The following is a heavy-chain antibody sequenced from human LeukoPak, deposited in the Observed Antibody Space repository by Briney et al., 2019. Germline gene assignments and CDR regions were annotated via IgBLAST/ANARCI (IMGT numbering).Heavy chain of an antibody. CDR3: APIGVGY. V-gene: IGHV3-74*01. J-gene: IGHJ4*02. CDR2: IKSDGIST. D-gene: IGHD2-8*01. Sequence: PGGSLRLSCAASGITFTSNWHWVRQAPGKGLVWVSRIKSDGISTSYADSVKGRFTIFRDSAKNTLYVQMNSLRAEDTAVYFCAPIGVGYWGQGTLVTVSS. CDR1: GITFTSNW.